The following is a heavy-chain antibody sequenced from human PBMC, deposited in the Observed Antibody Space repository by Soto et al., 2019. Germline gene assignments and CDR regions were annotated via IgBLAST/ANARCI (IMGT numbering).Heavy chain of an antibody. CDR1: GYTFTHYG. J-gene: IGHJ4*02. D-gene: IGHD3-22*01. V-gene: IGHV1-18*01. CDR3: ARGYYESSGYYYDDFDH. CDR2: ISGYNGNT. Sequence: QVQLLQSGPEAKEPGASVTVSCKVSGYTFTHYGISWVRQAPGQGLEWMGWISGYNGNTNYAQKFQGRIAMTADTSTRTAYMELRGLRPDDTAGYYCARGYYESSGYYYDDFDHWGQGTLVTVSS.